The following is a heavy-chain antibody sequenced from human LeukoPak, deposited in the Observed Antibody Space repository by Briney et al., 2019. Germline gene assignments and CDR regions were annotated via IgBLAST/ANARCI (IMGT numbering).Heavy chain of an antibody. CDR2: INPNSGGT. Sequence: ASVKVSGKASGYTFTGYYMHWVRQAPGQGLEWMGWINPNSGGTNYAQKFQGRVTMTRDTSISTAYMELSRLRSDDTAVYYCARDRPYYDYVWGSYRPMGFDYWGQGTLVTVSS. CDR1: GYTFTGYY. D-gene: IGHD3-16*02. V-gene: IGHV1-2*02. J-gene: IGHJ4*02. CDR3: ARDRPYYDYVWGSYRPMGFDY.